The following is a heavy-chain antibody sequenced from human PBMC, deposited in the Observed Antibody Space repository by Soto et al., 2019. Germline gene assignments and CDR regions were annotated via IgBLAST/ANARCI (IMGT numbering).Heavy chain of an antibody. D-gene: IGHD3-22*01. CDR1: GFTFSTSD. J-gene: IGHJ4*02. Sequence: QVQLVESGGGVVQPGGSLRLSCAASGFTFSTSDMHWVRQAPGKGLEWMAIISYGGVNKYYADSVKGRFTISRDISESTLYLRMNSMRTEDTAVYYCAREEFEDGRGHFDYWGQGTLVSVSS. CDR2: ISYGGVNK. CDR3: AREEFEDGRGHFDY. V-gene: IGHV3-30-3*01.